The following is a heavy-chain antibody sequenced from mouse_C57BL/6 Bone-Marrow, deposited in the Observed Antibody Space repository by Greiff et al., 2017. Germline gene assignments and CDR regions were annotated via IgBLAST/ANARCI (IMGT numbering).Heavy chain of an antibody. CDR2: IYPGNSDT. Sequence: VQLQQSGTVLARPGASVKMSCKTSGYTFTSYWMHWVKQRPGQGLEWIGAIYPGNSDTSYNQKFKGKAKLTAVTSASTAYMELSSLTNEDSAVYYCTRYYDGYRYWYFDVWGTGTTVTVSS. D-gene: IGHD2-3*01. CDR1: GYTFTSYW. J-gene: IGHJ1*03. V-gene: IGHV1-5*01. CDR3: TRYYDGYRYWYFDV.